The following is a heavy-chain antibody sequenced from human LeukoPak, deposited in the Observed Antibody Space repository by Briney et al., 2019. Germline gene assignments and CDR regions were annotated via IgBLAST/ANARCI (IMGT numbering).Heavy chain of an antibody. CDR1: GFTFSNYW. Sequence: GGSLRLSCAASGFTFSNYWMSWVRQVPGKGLEWLANIKVDGSETYYVDSLKGRFTISRDNAKNSVYLQMNSLRVEDTAVYYCARGDSRDDAFDIWGQGTMVTVSS. CDR3: ARGDSRDDAFDI. D-gene: IGHD5-18*01. CDR2: IKVDGSET. V-gene: IGHV3-7*01. J-gene: IGHJ3*02.